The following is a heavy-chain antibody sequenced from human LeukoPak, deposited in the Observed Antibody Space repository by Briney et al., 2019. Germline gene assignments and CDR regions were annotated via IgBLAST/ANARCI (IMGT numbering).Heavy chain of an antibody. J-gene: IGHJ4*02. V-gene: IGHV3-48*01. CDR3: ARTHERDLDY. CDR2: ISIISSTT. CDR1: GFSFSSYN. Sequence: GGSLRLSCEASGFSFSSYNMNWGRQAPGKGLEWGSYISIISSTTYYADSVKGRVTISRDNAKNSVYLQMNSLRAEDTAVYYCARTHERDLDYWGQGTLVTVSS.